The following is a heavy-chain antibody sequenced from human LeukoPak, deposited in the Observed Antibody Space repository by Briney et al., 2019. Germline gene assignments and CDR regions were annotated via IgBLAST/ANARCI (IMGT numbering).Heavy chain of an antibody. CDR2: INYSGST. D-gene: IGHD6-6*01. V-gene: IGHV4-39*01. J-gene: IGHJ4*02. CDR1: GGSIRSSSYY. CDR3: ASPSSSSSTYDY. Sequence: KSSETLSLTCSVSGGSIRSSSYYWGWIRQPPGKGLEWIGSINYSGSTYYSPSLNSRVTISVDTSKNQFSLKLSSVTAADTAVYYCASPSSSSSTYDYWGQGTLVTVFS.